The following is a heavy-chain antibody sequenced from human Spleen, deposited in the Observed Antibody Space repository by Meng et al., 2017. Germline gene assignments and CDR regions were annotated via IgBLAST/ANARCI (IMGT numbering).Heavy chain of an antibody. J-gene: IGHJ4*02. CDR3: ARDSSGYNYFDY. CDR2: ISGTGGRT. D-gene: IGHD3-22*01. V-gene: IGHV3-23*01. Sequence: GGSLRLSCATSGFSFSGYAMSWVRQAPGKGLEWVSTISGTGGRTYYADSVRGRFTISRDNSKNTLYLQVNSLRAEDTAVYYCARDSSGYNYFDYWGQGTLVTVSS. CDR1: GFSFSGYA.